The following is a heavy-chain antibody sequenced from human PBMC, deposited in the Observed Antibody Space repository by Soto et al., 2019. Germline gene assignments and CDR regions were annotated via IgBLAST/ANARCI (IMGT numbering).Heavy chain of an antibody. CDR2: MNPNSGNT. Sequence: ASVKVSCKASGYAFTSYDINWVRQATGQGLEWMGWMNPNSGNTGYAQKFQGRVTMTRNTSISTAYMELSSLRSEDTAVYYCARLYIVVVTADMGGRKYYYYGMDVWGQGTTVTVCS. J-gene: IGHJ6*02. V-gene: IGHV1-8*01. D-gene: IGHD2-2*01. CDR1: GYAFTSYD. CDR3: ARLYIVVVTADMGGRKYYYYGMDV.